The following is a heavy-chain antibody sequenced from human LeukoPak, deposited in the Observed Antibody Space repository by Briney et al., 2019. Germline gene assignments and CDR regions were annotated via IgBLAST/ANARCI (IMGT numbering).Heavy chain of an antibody. CDR3: GGLGYCSSTRCPPDS. Sequence: SETLSLTCTVSGVSITGNDQYWSWIRQPPGKGLEWIGYIDYSGTTYYNPSLKGRVNMSRDTSKNQFSLNLNSVTAADTAFYCGGGLGYCSSTRCPPDSWGQGTLVTVSS. CDR2: IDYSGTT. D-gene: IGHD2-2*01. V-gene: IGHV4-30-4*01. J-gene: IGHJ5*01. CDR1: GVSITGNDQY.